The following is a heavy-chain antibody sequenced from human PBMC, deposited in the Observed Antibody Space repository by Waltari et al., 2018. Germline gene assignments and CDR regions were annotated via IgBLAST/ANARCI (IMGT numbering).Heavy chain of an antibody. J-gene: IGHJ2*01. D-gene: IGHD7-27*01. Sequence: QVQLQQWGAGLLKSSETLSLTCGVYAGAFTGYYWAWIRQTPDNGLEWIGQINDSGSSQYNPSLERRVSISIDRIKRQFSLRLNSMTAADTAMYFCARGNWGGWFFDLWGRGTLVSVSS. CDR2: INDSGSS. CDR1: AGAFTGYY. V-gene: IGHV4-34*02. CDR3: ARGNWGGWFFDL.